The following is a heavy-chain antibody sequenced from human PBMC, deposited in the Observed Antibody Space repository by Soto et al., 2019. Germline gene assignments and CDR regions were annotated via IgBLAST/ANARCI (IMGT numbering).Heavy chain of an antibody. D-gene: IGHD6-25*01. Sequence: GSMRHFCAYSGFTYSDYYMSWMRQAPGKWLMWVSYISSSGRTIYYAESVKGRFTISRDKDKNSLYLQMKSLRAEDTAVYYCARDAPYSSAYYYYYYGMDVGGQGT. J-gene: IGHJ6*02. V-gene: IGHV3-11*01. CDR1: GFTYSDYY. CDR2: ISSSGRTI. CDR3: ARDAPYSSAYYYYYYGMDV.